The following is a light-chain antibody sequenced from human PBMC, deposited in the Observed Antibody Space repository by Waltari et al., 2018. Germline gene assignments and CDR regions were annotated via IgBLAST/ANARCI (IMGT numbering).Light chain of an antibody. V-gene: IGLV2-14*03. CDR2: DVS. J-gene: IGLJ2*01. Sequence: QSALTQPASLSGSPGASVTISCAGSNSAVGGFNFFHWYQQHPGSAPKLIIYDVSNRPSGVSNRFSGSKSGNSASLTISGLQAEDEGHYYCSSYTSTATHVLFGGGTKLTVV. CDR1: NSAVGGFNF. CDR3: SSYTSTATHVL.